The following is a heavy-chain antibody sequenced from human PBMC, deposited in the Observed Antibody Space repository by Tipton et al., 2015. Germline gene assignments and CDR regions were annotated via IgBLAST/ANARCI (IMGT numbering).Heavy chain of an antibody. Sequence: TLSLTCTVAGGSMSSYSWSWSRQSPGKGLEWIGYISDSGTTNYNPSLKSRVTISVDSSTNQFFLILSSVTAADTAVYYRARIRGRYVMDSWGQGSLVSVSS. CDR1: GGSMSSYS. CDR2: ISDSGTT. CDR3: ARIRGRYVMDS. J-gene: IGHJ4*02. D-gene: IGHD3-16*01. V-gene: IGHV4-59*12.